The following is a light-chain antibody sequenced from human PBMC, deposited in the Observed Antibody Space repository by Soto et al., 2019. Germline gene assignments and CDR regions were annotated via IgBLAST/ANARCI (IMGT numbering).Light chain of an antibody. Sequence: QSVLTQPASVTGSPGQSITISCTGRSSDVGSFNLVSWYQQHPGKAPKLILYEGNKRPSGVSHRFSGSESGNTASLTISGLQAEDEADYFCCSFAATTTSVVFGGGTKLTVL. CDR2: EGN. V-gene: IGLV2-23*01. CDR3: CSFAATTTSVV. J-gene: IGLJ2*01. CDR1: SSDVGSFNL.